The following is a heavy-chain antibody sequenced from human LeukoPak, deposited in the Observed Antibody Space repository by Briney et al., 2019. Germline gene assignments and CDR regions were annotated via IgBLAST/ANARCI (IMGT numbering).Heavy chain of an antibody. V-gene: IGHV3-53*01. CDR1: GFSVSSNY. J-gene: IGHJ4*02. CDR3: TRCVTMVVD. D-gene: IGHD3-22*01. Sequence: GGSLRLSCAASGFSVSSNYMSWVRQAPGKGLEWVSVLYSGGHTYYADSVKGRFTISRDNSKNTVYLQMNSLRAEDTATYYCTRCVTMVVDWGQGTRVTVSS. CDR2: LYSGGHT.